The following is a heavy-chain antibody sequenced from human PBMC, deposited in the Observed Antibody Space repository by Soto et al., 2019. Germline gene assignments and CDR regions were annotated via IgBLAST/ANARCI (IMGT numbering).Heavy chain of an antibody. CDR1: GGSISSGGYS. D-gene: IGHD1-26*01. CDR3: ASRDPGPSVDY. V-gene: IGHV4-30-2*01. CDR2: IYHSGST. J-gene: IGHJ4*02. Sequence: SETLSLTCAVSGGSISSGGYSWSWIRQPPGKGLEWIGYIYHSGSTYYNPSLKSRVTISLDKSENQFSLKLSSVTAADTAVYYCASRDPGPSVDYWGQGTLVTVSS.